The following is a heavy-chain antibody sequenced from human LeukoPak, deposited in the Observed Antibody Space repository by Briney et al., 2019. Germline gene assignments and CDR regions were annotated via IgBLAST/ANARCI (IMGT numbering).Heavy chain of an antibody. J-gene: IGHJ3*02. CDR3: ARTSYDSSGYDAFDI. CDR1: GFTFSSFD. D-gene: IGHD3-22*01. Sequence: GGSLRLSCAASGFTFSSFDMHWVRQAPGKGLVGGAYIRYDGSNKYYADSVKGRFTIYRDNSKNTLYLQMNSLRDEDTAVYYCARTSYDSSGYDAFDIWGQGTMVTVSS. V-gene: IGHV3-30*02. CDR2: IRYDGSNK.